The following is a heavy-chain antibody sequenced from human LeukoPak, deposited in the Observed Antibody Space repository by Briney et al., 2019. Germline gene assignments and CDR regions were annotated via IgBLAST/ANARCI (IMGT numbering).Heavy chain of an antibody. J-gene: IGHJ4*02. CDR3: ARVTYYYDAEGPSLFDY. Sequence: SETLSLTCTVSGGSTSSYYWSWIRQPPGKGLEWIGSIYYSGSTYYNPSLKSRVTISVDTSKNQFSLKLSSVTAADTAVYYCARVTYYYDAEGPSLFDYWGQGTLVTISS. D-gene: IGHD3-22*01. V-gene: IGHV4-39*07. CDR2: IYYSGST. CDR1: GGSTSSYY.